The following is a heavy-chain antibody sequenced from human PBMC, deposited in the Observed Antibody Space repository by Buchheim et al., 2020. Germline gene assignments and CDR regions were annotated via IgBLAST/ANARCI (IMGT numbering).Heavy chain of an antibody. CDR3: AREPEAYYYDSSGYDSFDY. J-gene: IGHJ4*02. CDR2: ISSSGSTI. D-gene: IGHD3-22*01. Sequence: EVQLVESGGGLVQPGGSLRLSCAASGFTFSSYEMNWVRQAPGKGLEWVSYISSSGSTIYYADSVKGRFTISRDNAKNSLYLQRNSLRAEDTAVYYCAREPEAYYYDSSGYDSFDYWGQGTL. V-gene: IGHV3-48*03. CDR1: GFTFSSYE.